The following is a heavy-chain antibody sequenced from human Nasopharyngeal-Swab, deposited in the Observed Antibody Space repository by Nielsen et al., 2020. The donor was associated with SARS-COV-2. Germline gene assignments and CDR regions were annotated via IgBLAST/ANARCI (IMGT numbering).Heavy chain of an antibody. CDR2: INHSGST. CDR3: ARGGNCSGGSCYSKWRSIWYFDL. D-gene: IGHD2-15*01. Sequence: SQTLSLTCAVYGGSFSAYYWSWIRPPPGEGLEWIGEINHSGSTNYNPSLKSRVTISIDTSKNQFSLKLSSVTAADTAVYYCARGGNCSGGSCYSKWRSIWYFDLWGRGTLVTVSS. CDR1: GGSFSAYY. V-gene: IGHV4-34*01. J-gene: IGHJ2*01.